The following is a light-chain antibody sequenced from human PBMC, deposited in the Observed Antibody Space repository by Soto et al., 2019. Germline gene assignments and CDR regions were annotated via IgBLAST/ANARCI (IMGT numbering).Light chain of an antibody. V-gene: IGKV3-20*01. CDR2: GAS. CDR3: QQYGTSPRT. CDR1: QSISTSH. J-gene: IGKJ1*01. Sequence: EIVVTQSPCFLSLSPGERATLSCRASQSISTSHLAWYQQKPGQAPRLLIYGASSRATGIPDRFSGSGSGTGFTLTISRLEPEDFAVYYCQQYGTSPRTFGQGTKV.